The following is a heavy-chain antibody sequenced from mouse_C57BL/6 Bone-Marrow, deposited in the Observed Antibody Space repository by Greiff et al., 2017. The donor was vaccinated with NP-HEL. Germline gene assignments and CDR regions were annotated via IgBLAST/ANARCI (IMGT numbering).Heavy chain of an antibody. CDR1: GYTFTSYD. D-gene: IGHD2-2*01. V-gene: IGHV1-85*01. Sequence: QVQLQQSGPELVKPGASVKLSCKASGYTFTSYDINWVKQRPGQGLEWIGWLYPRDGSTKYNEKFKGKATLTVDTSSSTAYMELHSLTSEDSAVYFCARGNYGYPWFAYWGQGTLVTVSA. CDR3: ARGNYGYPWFAY. J-gene: IGHJ3*01. CDR2: LYPRDGST.